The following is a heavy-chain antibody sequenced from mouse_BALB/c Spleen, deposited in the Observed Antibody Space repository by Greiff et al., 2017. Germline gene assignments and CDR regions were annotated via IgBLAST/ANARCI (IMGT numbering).Heavy chain of an antibody. D-gene: IGHD1-1*01. CDR3: ARGDYGYAMDY. V-gene: IGHV2-9*02. J-gene: IGHJ4*01. CDR1: GFSLTSYG. Sequence: VKLMESGPGLVAPSQSLSITCTVSGFSLTSYGVHWVRQPPGKGLEWLGVIWAGGSTNYNSALTSRLSISKDNSKSQVFLKMNSLQTDDTAMYYCARGDYGYAMDYWGQGTSVTVSS. CDR2: IWAGGST.